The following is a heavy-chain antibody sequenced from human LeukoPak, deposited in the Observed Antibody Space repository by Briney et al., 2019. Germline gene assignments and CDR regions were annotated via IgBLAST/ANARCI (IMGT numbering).Heavy chain of an antibody. CDR3: ARDSDSNFDY. J-gene: IGHJ4*02. Sequence: GGSLRLSCVASGFTFSIYNMNRVRQAPGKGLEWVSYISLSSTTIYYADSVKGRFTISRDNAKNSLYLQMSSLRAEDTAVYYCARDSDSNFDYWGQGTLVTVSS. CDR2: ISLSSTTI. D-gene: IGHD5-18*01. V-gene: IGHV3-48*01. CDR1: GFTFSIYN.